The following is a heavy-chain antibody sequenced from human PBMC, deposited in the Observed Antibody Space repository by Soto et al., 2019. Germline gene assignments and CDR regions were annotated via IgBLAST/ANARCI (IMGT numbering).Heavy chain of an antibody. CDR2: IYHSGST. D-gene: IGHD2-15*01. V-gene: IGHV4-4*02. CDR1: SGSISSSNW. J-gene: IGHJ3*02. Sequence: SETLSLTCAVSSGSISSSNWWSWVRQPPGKGLEWIGEIYHSGSTNYNPSLKSRVTISVDKSKNQFSLKLSSVTAADTAVYYCARDGTQHGSCYSGVLECAFDIWGQGTMVTVSS. CDR3: ARDGTQHGSCYSGVLECAFDI.